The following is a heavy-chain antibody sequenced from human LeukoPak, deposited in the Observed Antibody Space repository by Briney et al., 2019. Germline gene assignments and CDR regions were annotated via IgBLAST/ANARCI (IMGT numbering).Heavy chain of an antibody. CDR1: GYTFTGYY. CDR2: INPNSGGT. J-gene: IGHJ4*02. V-gene: IGHV1-2*02. CDR3: ARDDCSGGSCCSYFDY. D-gene: IGHD2-15*01. Sequence: GASVKVSCKASGYTFTGYYMHWMRQAPGQGLEWMGWINPNSGGTNYAQKFQGRVTMTRDTSISTAYMELSRLRSDDTAVYYCARDDCSGGSCCSYFDYWGQGTLVTVSS.